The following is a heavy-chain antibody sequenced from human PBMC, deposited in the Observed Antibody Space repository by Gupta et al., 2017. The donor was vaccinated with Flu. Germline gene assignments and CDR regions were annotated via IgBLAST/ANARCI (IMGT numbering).Heavy chain of an antibody. CDR1: GGSISSYY. D-gene: IGHD1-26*01. CDR2: IYYSGST. J-gene: IGHJ5*02. CDR3: ARNLVGATGWFDP. Sequence: QVQLQESGPGLVKPSETLSLTCTVSGGSISSYYWSWIRQPPGKGLEWIGYIYYSGSTNYNPSLKSRVTISVDTSKNQFSLKLSSVTAADTAVYYCARNLVGATGWFDPWGQGTLVTVSS. V-gene: IGHV4-59*01.